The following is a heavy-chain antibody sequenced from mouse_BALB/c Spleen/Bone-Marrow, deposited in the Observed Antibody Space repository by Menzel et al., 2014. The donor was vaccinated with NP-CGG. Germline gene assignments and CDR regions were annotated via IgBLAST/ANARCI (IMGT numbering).Heavy chain of an antibody. CDR1: GYTFTSYW. V-gene: IGHV1-7*01. CDR3: ARGATVVARYCDS. J-gene: IGHJ2*01. Sequence: QVQLQQSGAELAKPGASVMMSCKASGYTFTSYWMHWVKQRPGQALEWIGYINPSTGYTEFNQKFKDKATLTADKSSSTAYMHLSSLTSEDSAVYYYARGATVVARYCDSWGQGTTLTVSS. CDR2: INPSTGYT. D-gene: IGHD1-1*01.